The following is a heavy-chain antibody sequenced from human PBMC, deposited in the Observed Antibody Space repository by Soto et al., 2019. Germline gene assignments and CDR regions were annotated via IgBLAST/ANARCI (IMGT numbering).Heavy chain of an antibody. CDR2: IRYDGSNK. J-gene: IGHJ4*02. CDR3: ARWGIAAGDY. D-gene: IGHD6-13*01. CDR1: GFTCSSYG. V-gene: IGHV3-33*01. Sequence: QVQLVESGGGVVQPGRSLRLSWAASGFTCSSYGMHWVRQAPGKGLECVAVIRYDGSNKYYADSVKGRFTISRDNSKNTLYLQMYSLRAEDTAVYYCARWGIAAGDYWGKGTLVTVSS.